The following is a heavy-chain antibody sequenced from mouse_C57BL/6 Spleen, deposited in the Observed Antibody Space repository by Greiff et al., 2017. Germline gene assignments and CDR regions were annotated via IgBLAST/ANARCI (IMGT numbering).Heavy chain of an antibody. CDR3: TRSEGDVRYFDY. Sequence: QVQLQQSGAELVRPGASVTLSCKASGYTFTDYEMHWVKQTPVHGLEWIGAIDPETGGTAYNQKFKGKAILTADKSSSTAYMELRSLTSEDSAVYYCTRSEGDVRYFDYWGQGTTLTVSS. CDR2: IDPETGGT. J-gene: IGHJ2*01. V-gene: IGHV1-15*01. CDR1: GYTFTDYE. D-gene: IGHD3-3*01.